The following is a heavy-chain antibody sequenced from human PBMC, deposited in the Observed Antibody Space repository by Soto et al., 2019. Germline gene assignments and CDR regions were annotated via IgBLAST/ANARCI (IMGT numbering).Heavy chain of an antibody. Sequence: SETLSLTCTVSGGSISSGDYYWSWIRQPPGKGLEWIGYIYYSGSTYYNPSLKSRVTISVDTSKNQFSLKLSSVTAADTAVYYCARNLGNYDSSGYYTKALRYWGQGTLVTVSS. J-gene: IGHJ4*02. CDR1: GGSISSGDYY. V-gene: IGHV4-30-4*01. D-gene: IGHD3-22*01. CDR2: IYYSGST. CDR3: ARNLGNYDSSGYYTKALRY.